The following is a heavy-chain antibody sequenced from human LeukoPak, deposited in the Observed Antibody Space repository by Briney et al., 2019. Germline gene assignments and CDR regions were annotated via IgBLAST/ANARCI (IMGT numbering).Heavy chain of an antibody. CDR3: AREVGIVGATSLVNWFDP. Sequence: ASVKVSCKVSGGTLSSYDLNWVRQATGQGLEWMGWMNPNSGNTGYAQKFQGRVTMTRNTSISTAYMELSSLRSEDTAVYYCAREVGIVGATSLVNWFDPWGQGTLVTVSS. V-gene: IGHV1-8*02. CDR1: GGTLSSYD. J-gene: IGHJ5*02. CDR2: MNPNSGNT. D-gene: IGHD1-26*01.